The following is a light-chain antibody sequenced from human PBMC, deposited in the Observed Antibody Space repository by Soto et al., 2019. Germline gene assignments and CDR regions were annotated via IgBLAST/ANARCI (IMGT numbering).Light chain of an antibody. V-gene: IGLV2-14*01. CDR1: SSDVGNYNY. CDR3: TSYTGSSPPYV. J-gene: IGLJ1*01. Sequence: QSVLTQPASVSGSPGQSITVSCAGTSSDVGNYNYVSWYQQHPGKAPKLIMYDVNSRPSGVSSRFSGSKSGNTASLTISGLLAEDEADYYCTSYTGSSPPYVFGAGTKLTVL. CDR2: DVN.